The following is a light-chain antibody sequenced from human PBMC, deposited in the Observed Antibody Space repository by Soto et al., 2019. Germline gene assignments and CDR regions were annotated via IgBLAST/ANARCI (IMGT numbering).Light chain of an antibody. J-gene: IGKJ1*01. CDR3: QQYGSSFPT. Sequence: EIMLTQSPGTLSLSPGERATLSCRASQSVSSSYLAWYQQKPGQAPRLLIYGASSRATGIPDRFSGSGSGTEFTLTISSLQSEDFVVYYCQQYGSSFPTFGQGTKVDIK. V-gene: IGKV3-20*01. CDR2: GAS. CDR1: QSVSSSY.